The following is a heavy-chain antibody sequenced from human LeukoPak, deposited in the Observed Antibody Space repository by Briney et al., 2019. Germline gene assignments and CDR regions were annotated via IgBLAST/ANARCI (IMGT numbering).Heavy chain of an antibody. D-gene: IGHD3-22*01. J-gene: IGHJ6*02. Sequence: GGSLRLSCAASGFTFSSYDMHWVRQVTGKGLGWVSAIGTAGDTYYPGSVKGRFTISRENAKNSLYLQMNSLRAGDTAVYYCARGHYYDRLYGMDVWGQGTTVTVSS. CDR3: ARGHYYDRLYGMDV. V-gene: IGHV3-13*01. CDR2: IGTAGDT. CDR1: GFTFSSYD.